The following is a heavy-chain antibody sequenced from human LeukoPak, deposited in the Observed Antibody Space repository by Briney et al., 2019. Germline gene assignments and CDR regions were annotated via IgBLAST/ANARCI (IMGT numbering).Heavy chain of an antibody. J-gene: IGHJ4*02. CDR2: INSDGSST. CDR3: ARWATITSFDY. CDR1: GFTFSSYW. V-gene: IGHV3-74*01. Sequence: GGSLRLSCAASGFTFSSYWMHWVRQAPGKGLVGVSRINSDGSSTSYADSVKGRFAISRDNAKNTLYLQMNSLRAEDTAVYYCARWATITSFDYWGQGTLVTVSS. D-gene: IGHD5-12*01.